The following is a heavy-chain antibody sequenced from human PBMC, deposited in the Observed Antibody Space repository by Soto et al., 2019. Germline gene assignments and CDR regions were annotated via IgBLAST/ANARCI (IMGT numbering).Heavy chain of an antibody. CDR2: ISAYNGNT. Sequence: ASVKVSCKASGYTFTSYGISWVRQAPGQGLEWMGWISAYNGNTNYAQKLQGRVTMTTDTSTSTAYMELRSLRSDDTAVYYCARVTLSSSYYYDRSFDYCGQGTLVIVSS. CDR1: GYTFTSYG. D-gene: IGHD3-22*01. CDR3: ARVTLSSSYYYDRSFDY. V-gene: IGHV1-18*01. J-gene: IGHJ4*02.